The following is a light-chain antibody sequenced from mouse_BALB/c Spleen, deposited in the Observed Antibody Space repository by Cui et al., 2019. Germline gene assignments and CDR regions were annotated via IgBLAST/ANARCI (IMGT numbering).Light chain of an antibody. CDR3: QQCTSYPSTLT. Sequence: ESVLTQSPAIMSASLGAKVAMSCSASSSVHYMYWYQQKSDASPKLCIYYTSNLAPGVPARFSGSGCGNSYSLTFSSMEGEDAATYYCQQCTSYPSTLTFGGGTKLELK. CDR1: SSVHY. J-gene: IGKJ5*01. CDR2: YTS. V-gene: IGKV4-50*01.